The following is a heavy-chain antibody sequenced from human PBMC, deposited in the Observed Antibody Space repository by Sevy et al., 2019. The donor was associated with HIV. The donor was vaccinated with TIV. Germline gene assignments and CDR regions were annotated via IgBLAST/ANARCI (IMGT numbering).Heavy chain of an antibody. V-gene: IGHV1-18*01. CDR1: GYTFTSYR. CDR2: VSPNNGDT. Sequence: ASVKVSCKVSGYTFTSYRFTWVRQAPGQGLEWMGWVSPNNGDTDNAQKFRGRVTMISDTYTTAAYMELMSLRSDDTAVYDCAGAYCGDGGFYSLDYWGQGTLVTVSS. CDR3: AGAYCGDGGFYSLDY. J-gene: IGHJ4*02. D-gene: IGHD2-15*01.